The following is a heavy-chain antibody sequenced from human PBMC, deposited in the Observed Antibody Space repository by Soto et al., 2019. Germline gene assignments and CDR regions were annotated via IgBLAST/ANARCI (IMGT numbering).Heavy chain of an antibody. Sequence: EVQLVQSGAEVKKPGESLRISCKGSGYSFTSYWISWVRQMPGKGLEWMGRIDPSDSYTNYSPSFKGHVTISADKSISTAYRQWSSLKASDTATYYCARTSMQSRGYSYGHGGMDVWGQGTTVTVSS. D-gene: IGHD5-18*01. CDR2: IDPSDSYT. CDR1: GYSFTSYW. CDR3: ARTSMQSRGYSYGHGGMDV. J-gene: IGHJ6*02. V-gene: IGHV5-10-1*01.